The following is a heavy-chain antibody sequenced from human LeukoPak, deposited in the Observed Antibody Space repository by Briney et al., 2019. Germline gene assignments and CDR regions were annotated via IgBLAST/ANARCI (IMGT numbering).Heavy chain of an antibody. V-gene: IGHV3-21*01. CDR3: VRIPSSAGFPNWFDP. CDR1: GFTFSTST. CDR2: ISSSNDYI. Sequence: GGSLRLSCAASGFTFSTSTMNWVRQAPGKGLEWVSSISSSNDYIYYADSVKGRFTISRDNAKNSLYLQMNSLRAEDTAVYYCVRIPSSAGFPNWFDPWGQGTLVTVSS. D-gene: IGHD5-24*01. J-gene: IGHJ5*02.